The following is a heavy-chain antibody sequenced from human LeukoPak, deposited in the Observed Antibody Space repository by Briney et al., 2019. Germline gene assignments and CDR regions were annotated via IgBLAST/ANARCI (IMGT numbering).Heavy chain of an antibody. V-gene: IGHV3-21*01. CDR2: ISSSSSYI. CDR3: ARDRGWIQHDI. Sequence: GGSLRLSCAASGFTFSSYSMNWVRQAPGKGLEWVSSISSSSSYIYYADSLKGRFTISRDNAKNSLFLQMNSLRAEDTAVYYCARDRGWIQHDIWGQGTMVTVSS. D-gene: IGHD5-18*01. J-gene: IGHJ3*02. CDR1: GFTFSSYS.